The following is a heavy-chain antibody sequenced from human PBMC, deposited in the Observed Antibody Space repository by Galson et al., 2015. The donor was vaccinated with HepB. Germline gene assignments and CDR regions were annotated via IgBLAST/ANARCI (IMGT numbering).Heavy chain of an antibody. CDR3: ARALGRGAFDI. Sequence: SLRLSCAASGFTFSDYYMSWIRQAPGKGLEWVSYISSSSSYTNYADSVKGRFTISRDNAKNSLYLQMNSLRAEDTAVYYCARALGRGAFDIWGQGTMVTVSS. V-gene: IGHV3-11*06. D-gene: IGHD1-26*01. J-gene: IGHJ3*02. CDR1: GFTFSDYY. CDR2: ISSSSSYT.